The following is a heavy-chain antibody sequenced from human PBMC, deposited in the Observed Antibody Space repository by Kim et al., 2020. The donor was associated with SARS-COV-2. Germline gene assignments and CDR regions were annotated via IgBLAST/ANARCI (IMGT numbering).Heavy chain of an antibody. J-gene: IGHJ4*02. Sequence: GGSLRLSCAASGFTFSGSAMHWVRQASGKGLEWVGRIRNKANSYATTYAASVKGRFTISRDESKNTAYLQINSLKTDDTAVYYCMRRADINVNWGQGTLVTVSS. CDR1: GFTFSGSA. D-gene: IGHD5-12*01. V-gene: IGHV3-73*01. CDR2: IRNKANSYAT. CDR3: MRRADINVN.